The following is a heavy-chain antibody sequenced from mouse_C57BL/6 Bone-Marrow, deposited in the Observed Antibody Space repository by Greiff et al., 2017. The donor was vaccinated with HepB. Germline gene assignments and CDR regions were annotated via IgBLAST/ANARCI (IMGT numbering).Heavy chain of an antibody. CDR2: ISSGSSTI. CDR1: GFTFSDYG. D-gene: IGHD1-3*01. J-gene: IGHJ3*01. V-gene: IGHV5-17*01. CDR3: ARQWKLTWFAY. Sequence: EVKLVESGGGLVKPGGSLKLSCAASGFTFSDYGMHWVRQAPEKGLEWVAYISSGSSTIYYADTVKGRFTISRDNAKNTLFLQMSSLRSEDTAMYYCARQWKLTWFAYWGKGTLVTVSA.